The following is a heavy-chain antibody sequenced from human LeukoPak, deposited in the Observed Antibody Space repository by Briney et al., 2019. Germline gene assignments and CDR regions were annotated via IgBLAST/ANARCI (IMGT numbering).Heavy chain of an antibody. CDR2: IYYSGST. V-gene: IGHV4-39*07. CDR1: GGSISSSSYY. Sequence: SETLSLTCTVSGGSISSSSYYWGWIRQPPGKGLEWIGSIYYSGSTYYNPSLKSRVTISVDTSKNQFSLKLSSVTAADTAVYYCARSEIAVAVLDWGQGTLVTVSS. CDR3: ARSEIAVAVLD. D-gene: IGHD6-19*01. J-gene: IGHJ4*02.